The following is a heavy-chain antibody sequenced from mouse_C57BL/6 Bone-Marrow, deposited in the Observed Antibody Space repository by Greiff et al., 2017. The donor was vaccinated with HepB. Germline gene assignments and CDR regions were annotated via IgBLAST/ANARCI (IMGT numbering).Heavy chain of an antibody. D-gene: IGHD2-1*01. V-gene: IGHV2-5*01. CDR1: GFSLTSYG. CDR3: AKRDGNYVAWFAY. J-gene: IGHJ3*01. Sequence: VQVVESGPGLVQPSQSLSITCTVSGFSLTSYGVHWVRQSPGKGLEWLGVIWRGGSTDYNAAFMSRLSITKDNSKSQVVFKMNSLQADDTAIYYCAKRDGNYVAWFAYWGQGTLVTVSA. CDR2: IWRGGST.